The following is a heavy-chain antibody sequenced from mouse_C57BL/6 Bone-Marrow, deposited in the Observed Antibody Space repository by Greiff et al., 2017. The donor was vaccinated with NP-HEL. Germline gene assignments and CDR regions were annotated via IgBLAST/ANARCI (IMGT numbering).Heavy chain of an antibody. CDR3: ARHDGWAY. CDR1: GFTFSDYY. J-gene: IGHJ3*01. D-gene: IGHD2-3*01. CDR2: ISNGGGST. Sequence: EVKLVESGGGLVQPGGSLKLSCAASGFTFSDYYMYWVRQTPEKRLEWVAYISNGGGSTYYPDTVKGRFTISRDNAKNTLYLQMSRLKSEDTAMYYCARHDGWAYWGQGTLVTVSA. V-gene: IGHV5-12*01.